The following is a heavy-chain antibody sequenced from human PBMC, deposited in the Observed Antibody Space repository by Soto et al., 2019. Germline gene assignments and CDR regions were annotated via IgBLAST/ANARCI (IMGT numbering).Heavy chain of an antibody. CDR1: GFTFSSYG. V-gene: IGHV3-30*18. J-gene: IGHJ5*01. D-gene: IGHD6-6*01. CDR3: AKHPQEWQLVRPNWFAS. CDR2: ISYDGSNK. Sequence: PGGSLRLSCAASGFTFSSYGMHWVRQAPGKGLEWVAVISYDGSNKYYADSVKGRFTISRDNSKNTLYLQMNSLRAEDTAVYYCAKHPQEWQLVRPNWFASWGQGSLVTVSS.